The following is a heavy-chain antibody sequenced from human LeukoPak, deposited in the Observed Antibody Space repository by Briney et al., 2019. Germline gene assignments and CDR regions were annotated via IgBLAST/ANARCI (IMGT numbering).Heavy chain of an antibody. CDR3: ARDILTGRYPTYGFDP. D-gene: IGHD3-9*01. Sequence: PGGSLRLSCAASGFTFSSYAMHWVRQAPGKGLEWVAVISYDGSNKYYADSVKGRFTISRDNSKNTLYLQMNSLRAEDTAVYYCARDILTGRYPTYGFDPWGQGTLVTVSS. CDR1: GFTFSSYA. J-gene: IGHJ5*02. V-gene: IGHV3-30*04. CDR2: ISYDGSNK.